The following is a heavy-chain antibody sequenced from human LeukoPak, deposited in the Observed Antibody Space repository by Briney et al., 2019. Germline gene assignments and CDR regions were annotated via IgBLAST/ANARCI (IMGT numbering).Heavy chain of an antibody. CDR3: ARGRRGIVVVPATYYFDY. D-gene: IGHD2-2*01. CDR2: MNPNSGNT. V-gene: IGHV1-8*02. CDR1: GVTFSSYA. Sequence: ASVKVSCKASGVTFSSYAINWVRQATGQGLEWMGWMNPNSGNTGYAQKFQGRVTMTRNTSISTAYMELSSLRSEDTAVYYCARGRRGIVVVPATYYFDYWGQGTLVTVSS. J-gene: IGHJ4*02.